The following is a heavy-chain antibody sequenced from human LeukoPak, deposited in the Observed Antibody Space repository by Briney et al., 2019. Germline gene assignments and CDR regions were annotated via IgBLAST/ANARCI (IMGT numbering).Heavy chain of an antibody. J-gene: IGHJ4*02. D-gene: IGHD1-26*01. CDR2: INPNSCGT. CDR1: LYRFYDSY. Sequence: ASVTVSFMLSLYRFYDSYIHGVRQAPGQGLEWMGLINPNSCGTNYSQKFQGRVTINRDRSISTAYMDLRRRRCIDTAVYYCARGIWELLDFDYWGQGTLVTVSS. CDR3: ARGIWELLDFDY. V-gene: IGHV1-2*02.